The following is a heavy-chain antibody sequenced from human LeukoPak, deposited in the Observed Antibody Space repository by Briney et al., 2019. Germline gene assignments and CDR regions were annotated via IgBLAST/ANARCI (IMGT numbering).Heavy chain of an antibody. CDR1: GFTFSSYE. CDR2: ISSSGSTI. CDR3: ARDGITMVRGVIYYYYYMDV. D-gene: IGHD3-10*01. J-gene: IGHJ6*03. V-gene: IGHV3-48*03. Sequence: GVLRLSCAASGFTFSSYEMNWVRQAPGKGLEWVSYISSSGSTIYYADSVKGRFTISRDNAKNSLYLQMNSLRAEDTAVYYCARDGITMVRGVIYYYYYMDVWGKGTTVTVSS.